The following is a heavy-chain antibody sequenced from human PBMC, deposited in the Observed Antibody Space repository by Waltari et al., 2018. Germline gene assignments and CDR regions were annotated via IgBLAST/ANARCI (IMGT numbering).Heavy chain of an antibody. V-gene: IGHV1-24*01. Sequence: QVQLEQSGAEVKKPGASVKVTCKISGYTASELSLQWVRQAPGKGLEWMGGFGSKEDDVNYAQKCQGRVTMAEDTSTDTVYMELNSLTSDDTAVYYCVKPLLREWDHPRWNLHRDIGGRGSLVTVSS. CDR1: GYTASELS. J-gene: IGHJ2*01. CDR3: VKPLLREWDHPRWNLHRDI. CDR2: FGSKEDDV. D-gene: IGHD1-26*01.